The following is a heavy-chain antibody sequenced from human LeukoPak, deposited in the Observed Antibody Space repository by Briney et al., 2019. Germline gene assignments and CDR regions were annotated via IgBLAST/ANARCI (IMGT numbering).Heavy chain of an antibody. CDR2: IYTSGST. V-gene: IGHV4-61*02. D-gene: IGHD3-22*01. Sequence: SETLSLTCTVSGGSISSSSYYWSWIRQPAGKGLEWIGRIYTSGSTNYNPSLKSRVTISVDTSKNQFSLKLSSVTAADTAVYYCARTRPRFVDSSSGWFDPWGQGTLVTVSS. CDR1: GGSISSSSYY. CDR3: ARTRPRFVDSSSGWFDP. J-gene: IGHJ5*02.